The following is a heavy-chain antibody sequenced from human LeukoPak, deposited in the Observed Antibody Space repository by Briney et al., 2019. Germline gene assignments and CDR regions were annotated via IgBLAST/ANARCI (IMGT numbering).Heavy chain of an antibody. CDR3: ARVARCTGCFDIDY. Sequence: PSETLSLTCTVSGGSISSYYWSWIRQPAGKGLKWIGRIYTGGSTNYNPSLKSRVTISLDASKNQFSLTLSSVTAADTAVYYCARVARCTGCFDIDYWGQGTLVTVSS. CDR2: IYTGGST. J-gene: IGHJ4*02. D-gene: IGHD2-2*01. V-gene: IGHV4-4*07. CDR1: GGSISSYY.